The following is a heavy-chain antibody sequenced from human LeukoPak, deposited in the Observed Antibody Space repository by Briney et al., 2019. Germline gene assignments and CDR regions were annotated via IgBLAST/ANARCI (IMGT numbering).Heavy chain of an antibody. Sequence: GGSLRLSCAASGFTFDDYGMSWVRQAPGKGLEWVSGINWNGGSTGYADSVKGRFTISRDNAKNSLYLRMNSLRAEDTALYYCARQRVGATITPEFDYWGQGTLVTVSS. D-gene: IGHD1-26*01. V-gene: IGHV3-20*04. CDR3: ARQRVGATITPEFDY. CDR2: INWNGGST. CDR1: GFTFDDYG. J-gene: IGHJ4*02.